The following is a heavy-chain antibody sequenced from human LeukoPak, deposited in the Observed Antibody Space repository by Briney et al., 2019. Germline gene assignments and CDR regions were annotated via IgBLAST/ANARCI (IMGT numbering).Heavy chain of an antibody. J-gene: IGHJ4*02. V-gene: IGHV3-23*01. CDR1: GFTFSTYG. CDR2: ISGSGGST. Sequence: PGGSLRLSCAASGFTFSTYGMSWVRQAPGKGLEWVSGISGSGGSTHYADSVKGRFTISRDNSKNTLYLQMNSLRAEDTAVYFCAKGPLDYIHATHYFDYWGQGTLVTVSS. D-gene: IGHD4-11*01. CDR3: AKGPLDYIHATHYFDY.